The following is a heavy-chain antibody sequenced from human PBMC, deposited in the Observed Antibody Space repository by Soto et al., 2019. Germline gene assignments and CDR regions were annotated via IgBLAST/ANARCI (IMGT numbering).Heavy chain of an antibody. CDR3: ARSEATVLDN. D-gene: IGHD4-17*01. CDR2: AHHSGRT. J-gene: IGHJ4*02. Sequence: QVQLQESGPGLVKPSGTLSLTCTVSGGSMSSSNWWNWVRQPPGKGLEWIGEAHHSGRTNYNPSLKIRVTISVDKSKNHFSLKLSSVTAADTAVYYCARSEATVLDNWGQGTLVTVSS. CDR1: GGSMSSSNW. V-gene: IGHV4-4*02.